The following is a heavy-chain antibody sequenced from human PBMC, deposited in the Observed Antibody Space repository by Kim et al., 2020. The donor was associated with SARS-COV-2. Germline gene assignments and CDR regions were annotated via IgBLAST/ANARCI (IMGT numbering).Heavy chain of an antibody. Sequence: SETLSLTCTVSGGSISSGGYYWSWIRQHPGKGLEWIGYIYYSGSTYYNPSLKSRVTISVDTSQNQFSLKLSSVTAADPAVYSGARRRWSEIDYWGQGTLGTVSS. D-gene: IGHD2-15*01. V-gene: IGHV4-31*03. CDR2: IYYSGST. CDR1: GGSISSGGYY. J-gene: IGHJ4*02. CDR3: ARRRWSEIDY.